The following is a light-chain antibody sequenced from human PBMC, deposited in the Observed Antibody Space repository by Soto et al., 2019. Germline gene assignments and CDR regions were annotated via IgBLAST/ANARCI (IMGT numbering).Light chain of an antibody. V-gene: IGKV1-12*01. Sequence: DIQMTQSPSSVSASVGDRVTITCRASQSISSWLAWYQQKPGKDPKLLIYDASSLESGVPSRFSGSGSGTEFNLTISSLQTEDSATYQCQQLSNNTYTFGQGTKVDIK. CDR1: QSISSW. CDR3: QQLSNNTYT. CDR2: DAS. J-gene: IGKJ2*01.